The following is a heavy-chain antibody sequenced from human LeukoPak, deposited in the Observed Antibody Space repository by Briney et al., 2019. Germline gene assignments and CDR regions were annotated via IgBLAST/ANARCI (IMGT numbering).Heavy chain of an antibody. CDR3: ARAPSITMDPPYFDY. CDR2: IYYSGST. CDR1: GGSISSSSYY. Sequence: PSETLSLTCTVSGGSISSSSYYWGWIRQPPGKGLEWIGSIYYSGSTYYNPSLKSRVTISVDTSKNQFSLKLSSVTAADTAVYYCARAPSITMDPPYFDYWGQGTLVTVSS. J-gene: IGHJ4*02. V-gene: IGHV4-39*07. D-gene: IGHD3-10*01.